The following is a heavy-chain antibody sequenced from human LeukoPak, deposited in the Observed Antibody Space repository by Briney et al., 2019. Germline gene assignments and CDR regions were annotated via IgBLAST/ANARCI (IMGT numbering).Heavy chain of an antibody. D-gene: IGHD2-2*01. Sequence: SETLSLTCAVSGGSFSDFYWSWIRQTPGKGLEWIGEINHSGDTNYNPSLTSRVTISVDTSRSQFSLNLTSVIDADTAVYYCAKGPHRYSSTWFYSRASFYFDYWGQGALVTVSS. V-gene: IGHV4-34*01. CDR1: GGSFSDFY. CDR3: AKGPHRYSSTWFYSRASFYFDY. J-gene: IGHJ4*02. CDR2: INHSGDT.